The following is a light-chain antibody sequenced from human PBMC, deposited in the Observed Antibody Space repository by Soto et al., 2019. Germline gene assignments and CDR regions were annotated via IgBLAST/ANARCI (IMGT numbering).Light chain of an antibody. Sequence: DIQMTQSPSTLSASLGGRITITCRASQSIGTWLAWYQHRQGKAPSILIYDASTLRSGVPSRFSGSGSGTECTLTISSLQADDFATYYCQQSDTYPLTLCQGTRLEIK. J-gene: IGKJ5*01. CDR3: QQSDTYPLT. V-gene: IGKV1-5*01. CDR2: DAS. CDR1: QSIGTW.